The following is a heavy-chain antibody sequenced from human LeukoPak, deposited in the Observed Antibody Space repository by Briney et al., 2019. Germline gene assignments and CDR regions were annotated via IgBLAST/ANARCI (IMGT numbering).Heavy chain of an antibody. D-gene: IGHD1-7*01. CDR3: AKDRPLKGELQPGDY. CDR2: INPDGSIT. V-gene: IGHV3-74*01. Sequence: GGSLRLSCAASGFTLSNYWMHWVRQAPGKGLVWVSRINPDGSITTYADSVKGRFTISRDKAKNTLDLQMNSLRAEDTAVYYCAKDRPLKGELQPGDYWGQGTLVTVSS. J-gene: IGHJ4*02. CDR1: GFTLSNYW.